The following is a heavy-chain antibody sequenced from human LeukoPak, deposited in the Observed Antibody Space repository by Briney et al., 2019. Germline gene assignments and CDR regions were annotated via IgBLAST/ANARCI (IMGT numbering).Heavy chain of an antibody. D-gene: IGHD2-2*01. J-gene: IGHJ4*02. CDR2: ISSSSSYI. Sequence: SGGSLRLSCAASGFTFSSYSMNWVRQAPGKVLEWVSSISSSSSYIYYADSVKGRFTISRDNAKNSLYLQMNSLRAEDTAVYYCARDCSSTSCYQAFDYWGQGTLVTVSS. CDR1: GFTFSSYS. V-gene: IGHV3-21*01. CDR3: ARDCSSTSCYQAFDY.